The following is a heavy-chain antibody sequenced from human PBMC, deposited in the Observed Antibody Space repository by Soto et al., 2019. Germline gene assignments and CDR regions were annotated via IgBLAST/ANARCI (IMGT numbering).Heavy chain of an antibody. CDR2: MNAKSGDT. Sequence: QAHLEQSGAEVKRPGASVTVSCKASGYTFSDFDINWLRQAAGQGPEWMGWMNAKSGDTFSAQRFKGKFSMTWDTSLNTAYMEVGSLTSDEAAIYYCARGNPFNYAGFDVWGQGTTVAVSS. V-gene: IGHV1-8*01. CDR1: GYTFSDFD. J-gene: IGHJ6*02. CDR3: ARGNPFNYAGFDV. D-gene: IGHD3-16*01.